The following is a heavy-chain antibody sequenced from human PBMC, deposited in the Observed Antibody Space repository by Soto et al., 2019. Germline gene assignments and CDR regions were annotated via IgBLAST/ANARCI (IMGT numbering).Heavy chain of an antibody. CDR2: ISAYNGNT. V-gene: IGHV1-18*01. D-gene: IGHD2-15*01. CDR1: GYTFTSYG. J-gene: IGHJ4*02. CDR3: ARVDVVVVAATLFDY. Sequence: QVQLVQSGAEVKKPGASVKVSCKSSGYTFTSYGISWVRQAPGQGLEWMGWISAYNGNTNYAQKLQGRVTMTTDTSTSTAYMELRSLRSDDTAVYYCARVDVVVVAATLFDYWGQGTLVTVSS.